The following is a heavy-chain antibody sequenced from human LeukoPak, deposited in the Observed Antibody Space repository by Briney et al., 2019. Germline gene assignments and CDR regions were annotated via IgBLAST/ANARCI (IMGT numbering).Heavy chain of an antibody. CDR3: VKERDRGIEVADDFDY. V-gene: IGHV3-23*01. D-gene: IGHD6-19*01. CDR1: GFTFSMYS. Sequence: PGGSLGLSCEGTGFTFSMYSMAWVRQAPGKGLEWVSVINDRGGYIQDADSVKGRFTISRDNSQNTRFLQMNSLRDEDTAVYYCVKERDRGIEVADDFDYWGQGTLVTVSS. CDR2: INDRGGYI. J-gene: IGHJ4*02.